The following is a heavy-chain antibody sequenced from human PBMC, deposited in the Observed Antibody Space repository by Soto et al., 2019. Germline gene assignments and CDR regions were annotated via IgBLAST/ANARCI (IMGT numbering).Heavy chain of an antibody. CDR3: VKDLGVNGYSSGVGDS. CDR2: IHNNGGST. V-gene: IGHV3-64D*08. J-gene: IGHJ4*02. CDR1: GFTFSAYA. D-gene: IGHD3-22*01. Sequence: GGSLRLSCSASGFTFSAYAMHWVRQAPGQGLEYLSTIHNNGGSTYYADSVKGRFTISRDNSKNTLYLQMSSLRAEDAAVYYCVKDLGVNGYSSGVGDSWGQGTLVTVSS.